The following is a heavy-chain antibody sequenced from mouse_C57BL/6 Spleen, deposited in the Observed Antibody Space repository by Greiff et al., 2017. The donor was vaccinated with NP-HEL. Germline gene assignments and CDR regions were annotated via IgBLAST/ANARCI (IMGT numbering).Heavy chain of an antibody. CDR1: GFNIKDYY. Sequence: EVQLQQSGAELVKPGASVKLSCTASGFNIKDYYMHWVKQRTEQGLEWIGRIDPEDGETKYATKFQGKATITADTSYNTAYLQLSSLTSEDTAVYYCAHYYGSNGSYYAMDYSGQGTSVTVSS. J-gene: IGHJ4*01. V-gene: IGHV14-2*01. CDR3: AHYYGSNGSYYAMDY. CDR2: IDPEDGET. D-gene: IGHD1-1*01.